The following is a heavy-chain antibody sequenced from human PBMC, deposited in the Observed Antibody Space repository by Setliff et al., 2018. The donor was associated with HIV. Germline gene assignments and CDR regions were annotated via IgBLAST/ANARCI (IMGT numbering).Heavy chain of an antibody. CDR3: ATYHYYDATAYYVDLYYFDY. CDR1: GGTSSTYA. J-gene: IGHJ4*02. CDR2: IIPILEIT. D-gene: IGHD3-22*01. V-gene: IGHV1-69*10. Sequence: SVKVSCKASGGTSSTYAINWVRQAPGQGLEWMGQIIPILEITSYAQKFQGRVTITTDEFTNTVYMELSSLRSEDTAVYYCATYHYYDATAYYVDLYYFDYWGQGTLVTVSS.